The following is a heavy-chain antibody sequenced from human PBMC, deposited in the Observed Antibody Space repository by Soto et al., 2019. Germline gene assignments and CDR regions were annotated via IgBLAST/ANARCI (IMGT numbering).Heavy chain of an antibody. J-gene: IGHJ4*02. CDR2: IWYDGSKK. CDR3: ARDVGNVGPDLDH. CDR1: GFTLVHYA. D-gene: IGHD7-27*01. Sequence: PGGSLRLSCAVSGFTLVHYARHGLRRPPGKGLEWVAVIWYDGSKKYYADSVKGRFTISRDDSANTLYLQMSSLRVEDTALYYCARDVGNVGPDLDHWGQGTLVTVSS. V-gene: IGHV3-33*01.